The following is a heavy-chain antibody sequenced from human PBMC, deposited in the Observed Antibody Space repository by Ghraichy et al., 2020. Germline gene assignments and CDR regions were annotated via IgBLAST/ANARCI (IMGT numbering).Heavy chain of an antibody. Sequence: GGSLRLSCASSGFTFSNYAMIWVRQAPGKGLDWVSGISSSGGTSHSADAVRGRFSISRDNSKNTLYLQMNGLRVEDTAVYYCAKGITGNTYGYGDNGMDVWGQGTTVTVSS. CDR1: GFTFSNYA. CDR2: ISSSGGTS. D-gene: IGHD5-18*01. V-gene: IGHV3-23*01. CDR3: AKGITGNTYGYGDNGMDV. J-gene: IGHJ6*02.